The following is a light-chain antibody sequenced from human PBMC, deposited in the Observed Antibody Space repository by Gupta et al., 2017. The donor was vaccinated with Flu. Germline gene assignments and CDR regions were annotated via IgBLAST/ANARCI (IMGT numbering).Light chain of an antibody. Sequence: SVLTQPPSASGTPGPGVTISCSGSSSNIGSNTVNWYQQLPVTAPKLLIYSNNQRPSGVPDRFSGSKSGHSASRAISGLQSEDGADYYCAAWDDSLKGPGFGGGNKLNVL. CDR3: AAWDDSLKGPG. CDR2: SNN. V-gene: IGLV1-44*01. J-gene: IGLJ3*02. CDR1: SSNIGSNT.